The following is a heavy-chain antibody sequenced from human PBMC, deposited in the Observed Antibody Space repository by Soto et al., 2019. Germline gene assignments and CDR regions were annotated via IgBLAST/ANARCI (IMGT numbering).Heavy chain of an antibody. Sequence: QPGGSLRLSCAAPGFTFSSYAMSWVRQAPGKGLEWVSAISGSGGSTYYADSVKGRFTISRDNSKNTLYLQMNSLRAEDTAVYYCAKGLGYCSSTSCSNDYYYGMDVWGQGTTVTVSS. D-gene: IGHD2-2*01. CDR1: GFTFSSYA. CDR3: AKGLGYCSSTSCSNDYYYGMDV. CDR2: ISGSGGST. J-gene: IGHJ6*02. V-gene: IGHV3-23*01.